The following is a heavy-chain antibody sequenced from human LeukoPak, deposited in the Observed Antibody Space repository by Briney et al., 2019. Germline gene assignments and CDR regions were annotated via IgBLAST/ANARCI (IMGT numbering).Heavy chain of an antibody. CDR2: IYHSGST. CDR1: GYSISSGYY. J-gene: IGHJ4*02. V-gene: IGHV4-38-2*02. Sequence: SETLSLTCTVSGYSISSGYYWGWIRQPPGKGLEWIGSIYHSGSTYYNPSLKSRVTISVDTSKNQFSLKLSSVTAADTAVYYCARGDTAMGPFDYWGQGTLVTVSS. D-gene: IGHD5-18*01. CDR3: ARGDTAMGPFDY.